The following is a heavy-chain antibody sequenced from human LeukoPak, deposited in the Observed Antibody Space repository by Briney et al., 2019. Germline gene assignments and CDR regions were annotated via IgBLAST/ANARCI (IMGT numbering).Heavy chain of an antibody. J-gene: IGHJ4*02. CDR3: ARDPGSWYFDY. CDR1: GGSTSSYY. V-gene: IGHV4-59*01. Sequence: SETLSLTCTVSGGSTSSYYWSWIRQPPGKGLEWIGYIYYSGTTNYNPSLKSRVTISVDTSKNQFPLKLSSVTAADTAVYYCARDPGSWYFDYWGQGTLVTVSS. CDR2: IYYSGTT. D-gene: IGHD2-15*01.